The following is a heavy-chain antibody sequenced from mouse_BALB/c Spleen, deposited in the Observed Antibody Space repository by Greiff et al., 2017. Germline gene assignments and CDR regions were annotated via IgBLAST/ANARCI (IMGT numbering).Heavy chain of an antibody. CDR3: ARGDYYDYDGFAY. Sequence: DVKLQESGPGLVKPSQSLSLTCSVTGYSITSGYYWNWIRQFPGNKLEWMGYISYDGSNNYNPSLKNRISITRDTSKNQFFLKLNSVTTEDTATYYCARGDYYDYDGFAYWGQGTLVTVSA. V-gene: IGHV3-6*02. CDR2: ISYDGSN. J-gene: IGHJ3*01. D-gene: IGHD2-4*01. CDR1: GYSITSGYY.